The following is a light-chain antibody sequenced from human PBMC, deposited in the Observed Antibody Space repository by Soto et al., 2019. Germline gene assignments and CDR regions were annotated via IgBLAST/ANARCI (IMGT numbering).Light chain of an antibody. J-gene: IGKJ4*01. CDR3: QHRSDWPQLS. CDR1: QGVGNY. CDR2: DAS. Sequence: EIVLTQSPATLYLSPGERATLSCKTSQGVGNYLAWYQHKPGQAPKLLIYDASNRATGIPDRFSGSGSGTDFTLTLSSLEPEDFAVYSCQHRSDWPQLSFGGGTKVEIK. V-gene: IGKV3-11*01.